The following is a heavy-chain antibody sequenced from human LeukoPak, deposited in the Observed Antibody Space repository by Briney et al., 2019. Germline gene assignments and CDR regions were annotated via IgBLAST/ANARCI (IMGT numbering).Heavy chain of an antibody. CDR3: ARENRWEPFDY. CDR1: GDSISSSGSY. D-gene: IGHD1-26*01. J-gene: IGHJ4*02. CDR2: IYYSGNT. V-gene: IGHV4-39*07. Sequence: SETLSLTCTVSGDSISSSGSYWGWIRQPPGKGLEWIGSIYYSGNTYNPSLKSRVTISVDTSKNQFSLNLTSVNAADTAVYYCARENRWEPFDYWGQGTLVTVSS.